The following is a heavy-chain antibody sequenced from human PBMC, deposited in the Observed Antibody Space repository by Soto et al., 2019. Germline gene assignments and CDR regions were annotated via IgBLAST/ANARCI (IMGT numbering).Heavy chain of an antibody. CDR3: ARHPRGYALQEDS. V-gene: IGHV5-10-1*01. J-gene: IGHJ4*02. D-gene: IGHD2-8*01. CDR2: IDPSYSYT. Sequence: PGESLKISCEGSGYRFTTFWISWVRHVPGKGLEWMGRIDPSYSYTNYSPSFQGHVTISADKSISTAYLQLSSLKASDTSIYYCARHPRGYALQEDSWGQGTLVTVYS. CDR1: GYRFTTFW.